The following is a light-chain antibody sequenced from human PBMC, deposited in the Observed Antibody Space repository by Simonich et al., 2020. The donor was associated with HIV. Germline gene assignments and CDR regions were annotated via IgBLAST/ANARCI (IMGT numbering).Light chain of an antibody. V-gene: IGKV4-1*01. CDR3: QQYYNTPFT. CDR2: WAS. CDR1: QSVLYRSSNKNY. Sequence: DIVMTQSPDSLAVSLGERATINCRSSQSVLYRSSNKNYLAWYQQNPGQPPKLLIYWASTRESWVPDRFSGSGSGTDFTLTISSLQAEDVAVYYCQQYYNTPFTFGQGTRLEIK. J-gene: IGKJ5*01.